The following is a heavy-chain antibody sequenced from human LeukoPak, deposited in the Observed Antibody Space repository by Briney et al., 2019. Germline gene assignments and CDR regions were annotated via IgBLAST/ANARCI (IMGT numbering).Heavy chain of an antibody. V-gene: IGHV4-59*01. CDR2: IYYSGST. Sequence: SETLSLICTVSGGSISSYYWSWIRQPPGKGLEWIGYIYYSGSTNYNPSLKSRVTISVNTSKNHFSLRLKSVTAADTATYYCARGSGEFRTVDYWGQGTLVTVSS. J-gene: IGHJ4*02. CDR3: ARGSGEFRTVDY. D-gene: IGHD3-16*01. CDR1: GGSISSYY.